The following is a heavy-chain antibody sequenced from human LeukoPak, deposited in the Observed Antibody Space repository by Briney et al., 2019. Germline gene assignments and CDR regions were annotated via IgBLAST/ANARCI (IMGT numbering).Heavy chain of an antibody. Sequence: GGSLRLSCAASGFTFSSYEMNWVRQAPGKGLEWVSYISSSGSTIYYADSVKGRFTISRDNAKNSLYLQMNSLRAEDTAVYYCAREYYDILTGYWQDGMDVWGQGTTVTVSS. V-gene: IGHV3-48*03. J-gene: IGHJ6*02. CDR3: AREYYDILTGYWQDGMDV. CDR1: GFTFSSYE. D-gene: IGHD3-9*01. CDR2: ISSSGSTI.